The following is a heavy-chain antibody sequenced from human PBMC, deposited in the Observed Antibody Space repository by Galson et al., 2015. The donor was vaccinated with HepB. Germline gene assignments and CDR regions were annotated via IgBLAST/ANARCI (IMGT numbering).Heavy chain of an antibody. J-gene: IGHJ4*02. CDR2: ITRTSNSI. CDR3: VREGGYDYFWGTYSGAYFES. CDR1: GFDFVRTT. V-gene: IGHV3-21*06. D-gene: IGHD3-16*01. Sequence: SLRLSCAASGFDFVRTTMNWVRQTPGKGLEWVSSITRTSNSINYADSVKGRFTVSRDNSKNFLYLQMSSLRVEDTAVYYCVREGGYDYFWGTYSGAYFESWGQRARVTVS.